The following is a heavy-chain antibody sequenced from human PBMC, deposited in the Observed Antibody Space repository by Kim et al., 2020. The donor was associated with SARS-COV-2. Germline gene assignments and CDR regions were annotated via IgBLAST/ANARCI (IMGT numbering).Heavy chain of an antibody. Sequence: YKPSLKTRVTNTVDTSNSQFSLKLSSVPAADTAVYYCARNYGAGSYYDFWGQGTLVTVSS. D-gene: IGHD3-10*01. J-gene: IGHJ4*02. CDR3: ARNYGAGSYYDF. V-gene: IGHV4-39*01.